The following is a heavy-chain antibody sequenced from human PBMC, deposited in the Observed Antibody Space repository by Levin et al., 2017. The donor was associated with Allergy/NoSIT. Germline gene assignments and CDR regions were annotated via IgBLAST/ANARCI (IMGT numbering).Heavy chain of an antibody. CDR2: IYYSGST. CDR1: GGSISSYY. J-gene: IGHJ6*03. CDR3: AGGYREYSSSSWNYYYYYMDV. Sequence: SETLSLTCTVSGGSISSYYWSWIRQPPGKGLEWIGYIYYSGSTNYNPSHKSRVTISVDTSKNQFSLKLSSVTAADTAVYYCAGGYREYSSSSWNYYYYYMDVWGKGTTVTVSS. D-gene: IGHD6-6*01. V-gene: IGHV4-59*01.